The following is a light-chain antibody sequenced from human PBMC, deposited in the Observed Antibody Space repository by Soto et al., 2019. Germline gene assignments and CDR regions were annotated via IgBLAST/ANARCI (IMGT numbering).Light chain of an antibody. CDR1: QSVNSNY. CDR3: QQYASPRT. V-gene: IGKV3-20*01. CDR2: GAS. J-gene: IGKJ1*01. Sequence: IVLTQSPGTLSLSPGERATLSCRASQSVNSNYLAWYQQKPGQPPRLLIYGASSRATGIPDRFSGSGSGADFTLTINRLEPEDFAVYYCQQYASPRTFGQGTKVEIK.